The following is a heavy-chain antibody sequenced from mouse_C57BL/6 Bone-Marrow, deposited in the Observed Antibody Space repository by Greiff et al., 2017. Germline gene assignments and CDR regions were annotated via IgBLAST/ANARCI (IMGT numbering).Heavy chain of an antibody. CDR3: ARHGDGYPFAY. CDR2: ISSGGSYT. V-gene: IGHV5-6*01. D-gene: IGHD2-3*01. Sequence: EVQVVESGGDLVKPGGSLKLSCAASGFTFSSYGMSWVRQTPDKRLEWVATISSGGSYTYYPDSVKGRFTISRDNAKNTLYLQMSSLKSEDTAMXYCARHGDGYPFAYWGQGTLVTVSA. J-gene: IGHJ3*01. CDR1: GFTFSSYG.